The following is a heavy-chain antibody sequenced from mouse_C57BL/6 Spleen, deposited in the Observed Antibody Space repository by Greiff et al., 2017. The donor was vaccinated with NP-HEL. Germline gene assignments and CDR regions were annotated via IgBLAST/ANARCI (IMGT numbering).Heavy chain of an antibody. J-gene: IGHJ2*01. CDR3: ARRGWLLAFDY. CDR2: ISYSGST. Sequence: EVQLQESGPGMVKPSQSLSLTCTVTGYSITSGYDWHWIRHFPGNKLEWMGYISYSGSTNYNPSLKSRISITHDTSKNHFFLKLNSVTTEDTATYYCARRGWLLAFDYWGQGTTLTVSS. V-gene: IGHV3-1*01. CDR1: GYSITSGYD. D-gene: IGHD2-3*01.